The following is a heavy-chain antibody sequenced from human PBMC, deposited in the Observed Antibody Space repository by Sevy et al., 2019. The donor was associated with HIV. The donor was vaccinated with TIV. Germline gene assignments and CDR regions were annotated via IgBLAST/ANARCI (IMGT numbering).Heavy chain of an antibody. J-gene: IGHJ4*02. V-gene: IGHV3-11*01. CDR3: ARDSSGYSSSWYIY. CDR1: GFTFSDYY. D-gene: IGHD6-13*01. CDR2: ISSSGSTI. Sequence: GGYLRLSCAASGFTFSDYYMSWIRQAPGKGLVWVSYISSSGSTIYYADSVKGRFTISRDNAKNSLYLQMNSLRAEDTAVYYCARDSSGYSSSWYIYWGQGTLVTVSS.